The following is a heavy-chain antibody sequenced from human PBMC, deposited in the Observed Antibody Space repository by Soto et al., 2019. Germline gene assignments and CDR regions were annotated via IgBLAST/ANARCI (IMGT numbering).Heavy chain of an antibody. J-gene: IGHJ6*02. CDR2: INAGNGNT. D-gene: IGHD6-19*01. CDR1: GYAFTSYG. CDR3: ARDRSRSSSSGWRYYYGMDA. Sequence: ASVKVSCKASGYAFTSYGISWVRQAPGQGLEWMGWINAGNGNTKYSQRFQGRVTITRDTSASTAYMELSSLRSEDTAVYYCARDRSRSSSSGWRYYYGMDAWGQGTTVTVS. V-gene: IGHV1-3*01.